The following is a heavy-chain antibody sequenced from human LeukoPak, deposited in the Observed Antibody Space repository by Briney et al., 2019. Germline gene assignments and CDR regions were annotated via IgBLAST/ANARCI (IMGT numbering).Heavy chain of an antibody. CDR3: ARDEDGYNI. V-gene: IGHV1-46*01. CDR2: INPSGGST. D-gene: IGHD5-24*01. Sequence: ASVTVSCKASGYTFTSYYMHWVRQAPGQAPEWMGIINPSGGSTSYAQKFQGRVTMTRETSTSTGYMELSSLRSEDRTVYFCARDEDGYNIWGQGTLGTVSS. CDR1: GYTFTSYY. J-gene: IGHJ4*02.